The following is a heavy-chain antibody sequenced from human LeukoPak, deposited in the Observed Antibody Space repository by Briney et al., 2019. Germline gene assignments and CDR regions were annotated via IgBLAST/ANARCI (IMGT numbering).Heavy chain of an antibody. D-gene: IGHD2-15*01. V-gene: IGHV5-51*01. J-gene: IGHJ4*02. CDR2: IYPGDPDT. CDR1: GYSFTTYW. CDR3: ARREVSGALLY. Sequence: GESLKISCKGSGYSFTTYWIGWVRQRPGKGLEWMGIIYPGDPDTRYSPSFEGQVTISADKSISTAYLQWSSLKTSDTAMYYCARREVSGALLYWGQGTLVTVSS.